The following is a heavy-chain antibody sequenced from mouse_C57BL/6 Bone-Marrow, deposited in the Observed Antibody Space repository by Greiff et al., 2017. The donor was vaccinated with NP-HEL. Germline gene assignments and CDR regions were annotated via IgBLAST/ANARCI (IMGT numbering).Heavy chain of an antibody. CDR1: GFTFTDYY. V-gene: IGHV7-3*01. CDR3: ARYPSIHWYFDV. Sequence: EVQVVESGGGLVQPGGSLSLSCAASGFTFTDYYMSWVRQPPGKALEWLGFIRNKANGYTTESSASVKGRFTISRDKSQSILYLQMNALRAEDSATDYCARYPSIHWYFDVWGTGTTVTVSS. D-gene: IGHD2-10*02. J-gene: IGHJ1*03. CDR2: IRNKANGYTT.